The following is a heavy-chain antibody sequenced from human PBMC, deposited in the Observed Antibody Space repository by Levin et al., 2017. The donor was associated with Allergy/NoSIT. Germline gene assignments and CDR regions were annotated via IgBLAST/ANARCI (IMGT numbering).Heavy chain of an antibody. CDR3: ARSSYSSGWYPDWYFDL. CDR1: GGSFSGYY. D-gene: IGHD6-19*01. J-gene: IGHJ2*01. CDR2: INHSGST. Sequence: ASETLSLTCAVYGGSFSGYYWSWIRQPPGKGLEWIGEINHSGSTNYNPSLKSRVTISVDTSKNQFSLKLSSVTAADTAVYYCARSSYSSGWYPDWYFDLWGRGTLVTVSS. V-gene: IGHV4-34*01.